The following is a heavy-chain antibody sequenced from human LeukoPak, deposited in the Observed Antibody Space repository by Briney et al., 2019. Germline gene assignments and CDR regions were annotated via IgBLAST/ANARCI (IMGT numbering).Heavy chain of an antibody. CDR3: ARLPYYYGSGGSYYFVY. J-gene: IGHJ4*02. V-gene: IGHV4-39*01. D-gene: IGHD3-10*01. CDR1: GGSISSSSYY. CDR2: IYYSGST. Sequence: SXTLSLTSTVSGGSISSSSYYWGWIRQPPGKGLEWIGSIYYSGSTYYNPSLKSRFTISVDTSKNQFSLKLSSVTAADTAVYYCARLPYYYGSGGSYYFVYWGQGTLVTVSS.